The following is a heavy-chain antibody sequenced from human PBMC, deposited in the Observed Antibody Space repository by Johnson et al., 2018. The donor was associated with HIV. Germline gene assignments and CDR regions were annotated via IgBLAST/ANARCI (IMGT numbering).Heavy chain of an antibody. CDR2: IKSKPDGGSE. D-gene: IGHD3-16*01. Sequence: VQLVESGGGLVKPGGSLRLSCAASGFTFSNAWMNWVRQASGKGLQWVGRIKSKPDGGSEDYAAPVKDRFTTSRDDSKNTRKLQMTSLKTEDTAGYYCATDNGNYGGSAFDIWGRGTMVTVSS. J-gene: IGHJ3*02. V-gene: IGHV3-15*01. CDR3: ATDNGNYGGSAFDI. CDR1: GFTFSNAW.